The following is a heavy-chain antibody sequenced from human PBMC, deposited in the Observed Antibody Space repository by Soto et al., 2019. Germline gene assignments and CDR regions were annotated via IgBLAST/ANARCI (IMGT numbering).Heavy chain of an antibody. CDR2: ISDSGRST. D-gene: IGHD3-10*01. CDR3: AKDQPHYYGSGRTFGAFDI. J-gene: IGHJ3*02. CDR1: GFTFSSYG. Sequence: GGSLRLSCAASGFTFSSYGMHWVRQAPGKGLEWVSAISDSGRSTYYADSVKGRLTISRDNSKNTLYLQMNSLRAEDTAVYYCAKDQPHYYGSGRTFGAFDIWGQGTMVTVS. V-gene: IGHV3-23*01.